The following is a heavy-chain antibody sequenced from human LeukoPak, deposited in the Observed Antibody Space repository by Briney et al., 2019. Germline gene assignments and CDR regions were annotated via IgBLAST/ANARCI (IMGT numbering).Heavy chain of an antibody. J-gene: IGHJ4*02. D-gene: IGHD1-26*01. CDR2: ISSSGSTI. Sequence: PGGSLRLSCAASGFTFSCYEMNWVRQAPGKGLEWVSYISSSGSTIYYADSVKGRFTISRDNAEKSLYLQMNSLRAEDTAVYYCAREIFRMSGTNERDYWGQGTLVTVSS. CDR1: GFTFSCYE. V-gene: IGHV3-48*03. CDR3: AREIFRMSGTNERDY.